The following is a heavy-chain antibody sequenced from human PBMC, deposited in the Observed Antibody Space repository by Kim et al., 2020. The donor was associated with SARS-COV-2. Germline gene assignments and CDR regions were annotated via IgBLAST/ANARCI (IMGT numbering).Heavy chain of an antibody. CDR1: GYPFTSYY. J-gene: IGHJ6*04. V-gene: IGHV1-46*01. Sequence: ASVKVSCKASGYPFTSYYMHRVRQPPGQGLEGMGIINLGGGSPGYAQKFQDIATLTRDTPTSTVYSGLSSLRSEKTAVYYCLRDVSRGEVYYGMDAWDKGTSVTVSS. CDR2: INLGGGSP. CDR3: LRDVSRGEVYYGMDA. D-gene: IGHD3-16*01.